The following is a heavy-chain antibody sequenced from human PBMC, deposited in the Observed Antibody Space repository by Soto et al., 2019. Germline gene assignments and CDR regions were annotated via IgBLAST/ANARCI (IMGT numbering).Heavy chain of an antibody. Sequence: PSETLSLTCTVSGGSISSGGYYWSWIRQHPGKGLEWIGYIYYSGSTYYTPSLKSRVTISVDTSKNQFSLKLSSVTAADTAVYYCARGDIVVVPANHEYYYYYYGMDVWGQGTTVTVSS. V-gene: IGHV4-31*03. J-gene: IGHJ6*02. CDR2: IYYSGST. CDR1: GGSISSGGYY. D-gene: IGHD2-2*01. CDR3: ARGDIVVVPANHEYYYYYYGMDV.